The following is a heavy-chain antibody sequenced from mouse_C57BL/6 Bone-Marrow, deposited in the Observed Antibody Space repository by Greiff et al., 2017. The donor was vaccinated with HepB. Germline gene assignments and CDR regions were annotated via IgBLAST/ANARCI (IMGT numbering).Heavy chain of an antibody. CDR3: ARRVVYYYGSSYYYAMDY. CDR2: ISSGGSYT. J-gene: IGHJ4*01. CDR1: GFTFSSYG. Sequence: EVMLVESGGDLVKPGGSLKLSCAASGFTFSSYGMSWVRQTPDKRLEWVATISSGGSYTYYPDSVKGRFTISRDNAKTTLYLQMSSLKSEDTAMYYCARRVVYYYGSSYYYAMDYGGQGTSVTVSS. D-gene: IGHD1-1*01. V-gene: IGHV5-6*02.